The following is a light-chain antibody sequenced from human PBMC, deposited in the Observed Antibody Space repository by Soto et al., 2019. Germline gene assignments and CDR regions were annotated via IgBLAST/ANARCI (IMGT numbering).Light chain of an antibody. Sequence: QAVVTQPPSASGTPGQSLTISCSGGYSNIGSHYVYWYQHFPGTAPRLLIVRDGQRPSGVPARFFGSKSDTSAALAITGLRSEDEAHYYCEVCDNSMTAWVFGGGTQLPVL. V-gene: IGLV1-47*01. CDR2: RDG. CDR1: YSNIGSHY. J-gene: IGLJ3*02. CDR3: EVCDNSMTAWV.